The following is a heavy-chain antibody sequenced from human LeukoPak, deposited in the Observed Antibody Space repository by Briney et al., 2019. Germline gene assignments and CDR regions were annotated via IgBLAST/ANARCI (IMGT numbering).Heavy chain of an antibody. CDR3: ARGPPPDSGYACGTKYYYYYYYMDV. V-gene: IGHV1-2*02. Sequence: ASVKVSCKASGYTFTGYYMHWVRQAPGQGLEWMGWINPNSGGTNYAQKFQGRVTMTRDTSISTAYMELSRLRSDDTAVYYCARGPPPDSGYACGTKYYYYYYYMDVWGKGTTVTVSS. J-gene: IGHJ6*03. CDR2: INPNSGGT. CDR1: GYTFTGYY. D-gene: IGHD5-12*01.